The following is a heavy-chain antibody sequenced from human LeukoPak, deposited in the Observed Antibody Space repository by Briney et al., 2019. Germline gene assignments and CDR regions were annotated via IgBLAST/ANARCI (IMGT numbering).Heavy chain of an antibody. CDR2: INTNDGST. V-gene: IGHV1-46*01. CDR1: GYTFTSYY. D-gene: IGHD3-10*01. CDR3: ARGGYGSGTYLDY. Sequence: ASVKVSCKASGYTFTSYYMHRVRQAPGQGLAWMGRINTNDGSTNYAQKFQGRVTMTRDMSTSTVYMELSSLRSEDTAVYYCARGGYGSGTYLDYWGQGTLVTVSS. J-gene: IGHJ4*02.